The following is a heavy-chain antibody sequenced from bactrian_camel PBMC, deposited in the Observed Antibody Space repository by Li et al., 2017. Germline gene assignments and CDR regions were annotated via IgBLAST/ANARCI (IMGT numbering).Heavy chain of an antibody. CDR2: ISADGST. CDR1: GFTSNSCG. J-gene: IGHJ4*01. V-gene: IGHV3S53*01. CDR3: VALREGCGGFNWNGDDF. Sequence: HVQLVESGGGSVQAGESLRLSCTAPGFTSNSCGMGWYRQAVGMQREWVSSISADGSTKYSDAVKGRFTISRDKDTVYLQMNSLKPEDTGSYYCVALREGCGGFNWNGDDFWGQGTQVTVS. D-gene: IGHD8*01.